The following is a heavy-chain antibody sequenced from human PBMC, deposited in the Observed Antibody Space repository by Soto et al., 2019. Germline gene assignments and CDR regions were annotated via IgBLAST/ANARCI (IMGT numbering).Heavy chain of an antibody. Sequence: SETLSLTCAVSGDPISSSHWWNWVRQTPGKGLEWIGEIYHSGSINYNPSLKSRVIISADRSKNQFSLRLSSVTAADTAVYYCATSQLGEYFDYWGQGTLVTVSS. CDR2: IYHSGSI. CDR1: GDPISSSHW. CDR3: ATSQLGEYFDY. J-gene: IGHJ4*02. V-gene: IGHV4-4*02. D-gene: IGHD1-26*01.